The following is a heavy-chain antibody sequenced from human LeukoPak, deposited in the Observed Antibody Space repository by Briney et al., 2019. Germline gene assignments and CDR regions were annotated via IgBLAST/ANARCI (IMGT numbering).Heavy chain of an antibody. CDR1: GFTFSIYS. CDR2: IGRSGDRTT. CDR3: ARHGGSSVFGY. D-gene: IGHD3-16*01. J-gene: IGHJ4*02. Sequence: GGSLRLSCAASGFTFSIYSLNWVRQAPGKGLEWVAYIGRSGDRTTKYADSVKGRFTISRDNAENSLFLQMNSLRAEDTAVYYCARHGGSSVFGYWGQGTLVTVSS. V-gene: IGHV3-48*04.